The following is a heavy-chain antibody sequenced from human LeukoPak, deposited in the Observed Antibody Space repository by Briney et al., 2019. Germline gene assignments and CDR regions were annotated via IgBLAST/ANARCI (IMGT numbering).Heavy chain of an antibody. J-gene: IGHJ4*02. Sequence: ASVKVSCKASGGTFSSYAISWVRQAPGQGLEWMGGIIPIFGTANYAQKFQGRVTITADESTSTAYMELSSLRSEDTAVYYCASPSHYYDSSGYYFNYWGQGTLVTVSS. V-gene: IGHV1-69*13. CDR2: IIPIFGTA. CDR3: ASPSHYYDSSGYYFNY. D-gene: IGHD3-22*01. CDR1: GGTFSSYA.